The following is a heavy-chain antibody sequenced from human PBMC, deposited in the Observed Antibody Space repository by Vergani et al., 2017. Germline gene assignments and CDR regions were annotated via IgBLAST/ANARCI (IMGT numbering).Heavy chain of an antibody. CDR1: GGSISSYY. V-gene: IGHV4-59*01. D-gene: IGHD6-19*01. CDR3: AREAVAGTFSWFDP. J-gene: IGHJ5*02. CDR2: IYYSGST. Sequence: QAQLQESGPGLVKPSETLSLTCTVSGGSISSYYWSWIRQPPGKGLEWIGYIYYSGSTNYNPSLKSRVTISVDTSKNQFSLKLSSVTAADTAVYYCAREAVAGTFSWFDPWGQGTLVTVSS.